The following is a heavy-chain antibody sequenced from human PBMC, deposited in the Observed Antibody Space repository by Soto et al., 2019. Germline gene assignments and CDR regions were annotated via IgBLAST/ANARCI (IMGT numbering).Heavy chain of an antibody. V-gene: IGHV3-30*18. CDR3: AKESLDSSGWYRGNSWFDP. D-gene: IGHD6-19*01. CDR2: ISYDGSNK. Sequence: GGSLRLSCAASGFTFSSYGMHWVRQAPGKGLEWVAVISYDGSNKYYADSVKGRFTISRDNSKNTLYLQMNSLRAEDTAVYYCAKESLDSSGWYRGNSWFDPWGQGTLVTVSS. J-gene: IGHJ5*02. CDR1: GFTFSSYG.